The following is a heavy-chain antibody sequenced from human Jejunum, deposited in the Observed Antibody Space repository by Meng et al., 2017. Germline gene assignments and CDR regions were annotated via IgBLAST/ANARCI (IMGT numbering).Heavy chain of an antibody. J-gene: IGHJ4*02. CDR1: GGSITSSKW. CDR2: VFHSGTP. CDR3: ASRPVGIRTYYFDC. V-gene: IGHV4-4*02. D-gene: IGHD2-21*01. Sequence: QLQLQASGPGLVKPSGTLSLTCAVSGGSITSSKWWSWVRQTPGKGLEWIGEVFHSGTPNYNPSLMSRLTMSVDKSKNQFSLNLTSVTAADTAVYYCASRPVGIRTYYFDCWGQGTLVTVSS.